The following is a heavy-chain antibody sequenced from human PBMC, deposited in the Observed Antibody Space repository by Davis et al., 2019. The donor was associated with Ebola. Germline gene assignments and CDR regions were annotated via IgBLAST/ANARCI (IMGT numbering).Heavy chain of an antibody. CDR3: AGDSSSWYYFDY. CDR2: IYHRGST. CDR1: GGSISSDGYS. D-gene: IGHD6-13*01. V-gene: IGHV4-30-2*01. J-gene: IGHJ4*02. Sequence: LRLSCAVSGGSISSDGYSWSWIRQPPGKGLEWIGYIYHRGSTYYNPSLKTRVTISVDTSKNQFSLKLSSVTAADTAVYYCAGDSSSWYYFDYWGQGTLVTVSS.